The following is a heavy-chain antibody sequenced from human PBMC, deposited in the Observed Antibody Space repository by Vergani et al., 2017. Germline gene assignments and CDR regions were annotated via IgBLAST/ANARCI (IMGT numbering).Heavy chain of an antibody. CDR2: IKSKTDGGTT. J-gene: IGHJ4*02. V-gene: IGHV3-15*01. CDR3: SGGRGYSFGYSDY. D-gene: IGHD5-18*01. Sequence: EVQLVESGGGLVKPGGSLRLSCAASGFTFINAWMTWVRQAPGKGLEWVGRIKSKTDGGTTYYAAPVKGKFTISRDDSKNTLYLQMNSLKTEDTAVYFCSGGRGYSFGYSDYWGQGTLVTVSS. CDR1: GFTFINAW.